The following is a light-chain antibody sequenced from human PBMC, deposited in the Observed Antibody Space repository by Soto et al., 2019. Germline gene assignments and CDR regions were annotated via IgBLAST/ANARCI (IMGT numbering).Light chain of an antibody. CDR1: QNVGRNY. J-gene: IGKJ1*01. V-gene: IGKV3-20*01. CDR2: NAS. CDR3: HQYAYSPWA. Sequence: EIVLTQSPGTLSLSPGERATLSCRASQNVGRNYLAWYQQKPGQAPRLLIYNASNRATGIPDRFSGSGSGTDFTLTISRLEPEDFAVYFCHQYAYSPWAFGQGTQVEIK.